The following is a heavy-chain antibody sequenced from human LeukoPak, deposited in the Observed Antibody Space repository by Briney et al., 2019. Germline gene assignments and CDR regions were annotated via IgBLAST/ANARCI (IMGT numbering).Heavy chain of an antibody. V-gene: IGHV4-34*01. D-gene: IGHD3-16*01. Sequence: PSETLPLTCAVYGGSFSGDFRSWIRQSPGKGLEWIGEINHGGSTTYNPSLQSRVTMSVDTSTNQISLKLSSVTAADTAVYYCARETSQKGAHYMDVWGKGTTVTISS. CDR3: ARETSQKGAHYMDV. CDR1: GGSFSGDF. CDR2: INHGGST. J-gene: IGHJ6*03.